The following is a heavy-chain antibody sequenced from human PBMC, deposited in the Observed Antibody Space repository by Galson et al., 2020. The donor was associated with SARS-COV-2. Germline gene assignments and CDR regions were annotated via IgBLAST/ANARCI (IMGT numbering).Heavy chain of an antibody. J-gene: IGHJ4*02. CDR3: ARETEMATFNYFDY. D-gene: IGHD5-12*01. Sequence: ASVTVSCKTSGYTFTAYYIHWVRQAPGQGLEWMGWINPNTGGTNYAQKFQGWVTMTRDTSISTASMALSRLKSDDTAVYYCARETEMATFNYFDYWGQGTLVTVSS. CDR2: INPNTGGT. CDR1: GYTFTAYY. V-gene: IGHV1-2*04.